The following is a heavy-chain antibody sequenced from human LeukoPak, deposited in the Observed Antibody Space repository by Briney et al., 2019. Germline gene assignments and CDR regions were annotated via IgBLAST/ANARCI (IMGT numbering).Heavy chain of an antibody. J-gene: IGHJ4*02. CDR2: ISAYSGNT. CDR3: ARDIATIQHQD. Sequence: ASVKVSCKTSGYTFNTYGISWVRQAPGQGLEWMGWISAYSGNTNYVEKFQGRVTMTTDTSTSTAYMELRSLRSDDTAVYYCARDIATIQHQDWGQGTLVTVSS. CDR1: GYTFNTYG. D-gene: IGHD5-18*01. V-gene: IGHV1-18*01.